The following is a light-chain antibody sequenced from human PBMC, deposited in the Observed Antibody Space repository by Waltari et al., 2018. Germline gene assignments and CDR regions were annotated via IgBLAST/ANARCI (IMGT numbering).Light chain of an antibody. CDR2: RNN. CDR1: SSNIGSNY. J-gene: IGLJ2*01. V-gene: IGLV1-47*01. CDR3: AAWDDSLSGPV. Sequence: QSVLTQPPSASGTPGQRVTISCSGSSSNIGSNYVYWYQQLPGTAPKLLIYRNNQRPSGVPVRFSGSKSGTSASLAIGGLRSEDEADYYCAAWDDSLSGPVFGGGTKLTVL.